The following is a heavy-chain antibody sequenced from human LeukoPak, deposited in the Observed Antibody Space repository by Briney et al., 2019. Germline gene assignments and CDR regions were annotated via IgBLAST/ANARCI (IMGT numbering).Heavy chain of an antibody. V-gene: IGHV4-59*01. CDR1: GGSISSYY. J-gene: IGHJ4*02. CDR3: ARGYRWLQLGYFDY. CDR2: IYYSGST. Sequence: SETLSLTCTVSGGSISSYYWSWIRQPPGKGLEWIGYIYYSGSTNYNPSLKSRVTISEDTSKNQFSLKLSSVTAADTAVYYCARGYRWLQLGYFDYWGQGTLVTVSS. D-gene: IGHD5-24*01.